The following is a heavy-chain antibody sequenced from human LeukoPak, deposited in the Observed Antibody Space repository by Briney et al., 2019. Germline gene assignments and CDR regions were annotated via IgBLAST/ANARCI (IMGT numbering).Heavy chain of an antibody. Sequence: ASVKVSCKASNYTFTSFGITWVRQAPGQGLEWVGWINPYNGNTNYAQKFQARVTMTTDTSTRTAYMELRSLTSDDTAVYYCARYGAAAGYDYWGQGTLVTVSS. J-gene: IGHJ4*02. CDR1: NYTFTSFG. CDR3: ARYGAAAGYDY. CDR2: INPYNGNT. V-gene: IGHV1-18*01. D-gene: IGHD6-13*01.